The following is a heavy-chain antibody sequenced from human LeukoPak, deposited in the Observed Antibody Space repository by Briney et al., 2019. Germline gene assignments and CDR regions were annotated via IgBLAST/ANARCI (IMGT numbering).Heavy chain of an antibody. V-gene: IGHV3-48*01. CDR2: ISSTSSTI. Sequence: GGSLRLSCAASGFTFANYNFNWVRQAPGKGLEWVSYISSTSSTIYYADSMKGRFTISRDNAENSLYLQMNSLRAEDTAVYYCARDPPHGMDVWGQGTTVTVSS. CDR1: GFTFANYN. CDR3: ARDPPHGMDV. J-gene: IGHJ6*02.